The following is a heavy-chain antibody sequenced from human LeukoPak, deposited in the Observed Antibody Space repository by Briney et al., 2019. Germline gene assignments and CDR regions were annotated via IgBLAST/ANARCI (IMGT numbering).Heavy chain of an antibody. D-gene: IGHD6-19*01. CDR1: GYTFTGCY. CDR3: ARAGTGGSSGWYDWFDP. Sequence: GASVKVSCKASGYTFTGCYMHWVRQAPGQGLEWMGWINPNSGGTNYAQKFQGWVTMTRDTSISTAYMELSRLRSDDTAVYYCARAGTGGSSGWYDWFDPWGQGTLVTVSS. CDR2: INPNSGGT. V-gene: IGHV1-2*04. J-gene: IGHJ5*02.